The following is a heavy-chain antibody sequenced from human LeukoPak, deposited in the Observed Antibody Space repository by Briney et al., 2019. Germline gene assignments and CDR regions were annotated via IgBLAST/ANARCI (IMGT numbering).Heavy chain of an antibody. CDR1: GLTYNRDW. D-gene: IGHD3-3*01. CDR3: VSGSLQSGYNFDY. V-gene: IGHV3-7*01. Sequence: PGGSLRLSCISSGLTYNRDWMGWLRQAPGKGLEWLANIKPDESRIFYADSVKGRFAISRDNAKNTLYLQMNSLRAEDTAVYYCVSGSLQSGYNFDYWGQGALVTVSS. J-gene: IGHJ4*02. CDR2: IKPDESRI.